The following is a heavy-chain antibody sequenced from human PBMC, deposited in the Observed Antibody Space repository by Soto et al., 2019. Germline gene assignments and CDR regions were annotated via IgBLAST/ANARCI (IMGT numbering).Heavy chain of an antibody. CDR3: ARSGYSYGPNPLLY. CDR2: IYYSGST. CDR1: GGSISSGCYY. D-gene: IGHD5-18*01. V-gene: IGHV4-31*03. Sequence: SETLSLTCTVSGGSISSGCYYWSWIRQHPGKGLEWIGYIYYSGSTYYNPSLKSRVTISVDTSKNQFSLKLSSVTVADTAVYYCARSGYSYGPNPLLYWGQGTLVTVSS. J-gene: IGHJ4*02.